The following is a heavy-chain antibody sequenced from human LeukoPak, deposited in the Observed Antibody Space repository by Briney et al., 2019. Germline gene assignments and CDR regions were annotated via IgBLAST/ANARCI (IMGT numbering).Heavy chain of an antibody. V-gene: IGHV3-23*01. Sequence: GGSLRLSCAASGFTFSSYAMSWVRQAPGKGLEWVSVISDSGGSTYYADSVKGRFTISRDNSKNTLYLQMSSLRAEDTAVYYCAKGPAKGRNGYNSFDYWGQGTLVAVSS. CDR1: GFTFSSYA. D-gene: IGHD5-24*01. J-gene: IGHJ4*02. CDR3: AKGPAKGRNGYNSFDY. CDR2: ISDSGGST.